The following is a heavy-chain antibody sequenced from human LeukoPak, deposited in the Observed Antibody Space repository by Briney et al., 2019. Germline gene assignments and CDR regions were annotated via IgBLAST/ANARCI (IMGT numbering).Heavy chain of an antibody. CDR1: GFTFSDYY. Sequence: PGGSLRLSCAASGFTFSDYYMSWIRQAPGKGLEWVSYISSSGSTIYYADSVKGRFTISRDNAKKSLYLQMNSLRAEDTAVYYCATGVGITIFGVVINAFDIWGQGTLVTVSS. CDR3: ATGVGITIFGVVINAFDI. J-gene: IGHJ3*02. CDR2: ISSSGSTI. D-gene: IGHD3-3*01. V-gene: IGHV3-11*04.